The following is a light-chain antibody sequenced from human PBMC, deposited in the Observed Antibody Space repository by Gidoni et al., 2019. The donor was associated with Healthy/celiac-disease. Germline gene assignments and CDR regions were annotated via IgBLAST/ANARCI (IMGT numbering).Light chain of an antibody. CDR3: QQRSNWPLT. J-gene: IGKJ4*01. CDR1: QSVSSY. CDR2: DAS. Sequence: EIVLTQSPATLSLSPGERATLSCRASQSVSSYLAWYHQKPGQDPRLLIYDASNRATGIPARFSGSGSGTDFTLTISSLEPEDFAVYYCQQRSNWPLTFGGGTKVEIK. V-gene: IGKV3-11*01.